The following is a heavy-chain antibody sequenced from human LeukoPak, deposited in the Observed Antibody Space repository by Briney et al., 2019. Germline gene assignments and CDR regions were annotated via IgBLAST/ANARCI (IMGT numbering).Heavy chain of an antibody. CDR3: AHGAWLQFHFDY. Sequence: GGSLRLSCAASGFTFSSYAMGWVRQAPGKGLEWVSAISGSGGSTYYADSVKGRFTISRDNSKNTLYLQMNSLRAEDTAVYYCAHGAWLQFHFDYWGQGTLVTVSS. D-gene: IGHD5-12*01. V-gene: IGHV3-23*01. J-gene: IGHJ4*02. CDR2: ISGSGGST. CDR1: GFTFSSYA.